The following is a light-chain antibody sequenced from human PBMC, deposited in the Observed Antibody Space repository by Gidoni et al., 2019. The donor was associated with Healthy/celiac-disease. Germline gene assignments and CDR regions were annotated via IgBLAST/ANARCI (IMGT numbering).Light chain of an antibody. CDR3: QQYNNWLRT. CDR1: QSVSSN. V-gene: IGKV3-15*01. CDR2: GAS. Sequence: IVMPQSPATLSVAPGERATLSCRASQSVSSNLAWYQQKPGQAPMLLIYGASTRATGTPARFSGSGSGTEFTLTISSLQAEDFAVYYCQQYNNWLRTFGQGTKVEIK. J-gene: IGKJ1*01.